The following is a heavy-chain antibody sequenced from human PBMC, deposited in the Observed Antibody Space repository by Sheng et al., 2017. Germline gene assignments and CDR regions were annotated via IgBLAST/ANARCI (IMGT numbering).Heavy chain of an antibody. J-gene: IGHJ3*02. CDR1: GFSVSNNY. V-gene: IGHV3-53*01. Sequence: EMQLVESGGALIQPGGSLRLSCAASGFSVSNNYMSWVRQAPGKGLEWVSVIYSGGSIHYADSVKGRFTISRDDSRNTLYLQMNSLTAGDTAIYYCARGSAFDIWAEGQWSPS. CDR2: IYSGGSI. CDR3: ARGSAFDI.